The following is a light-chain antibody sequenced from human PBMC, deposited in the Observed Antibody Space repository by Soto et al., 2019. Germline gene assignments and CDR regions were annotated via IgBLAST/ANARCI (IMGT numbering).Light chain of an antibody. V-gene: IGLV1-40*01. CDR1: SSNSGAGYD. CDR3: QYYDSSLSGYVV. CDR2: GNS. Sequence: QSVLTQPPSVSGAPGPRVTISCTGSSSNSGAGYDVHWYQQLPGTAPKLLIYGNSNRPSGVPDRFSGSKSATSASLAITGLQAEDEADYYCQYYDSSLSGYVVFGGGTKLTVL. J-gene: IGLJ2*01.